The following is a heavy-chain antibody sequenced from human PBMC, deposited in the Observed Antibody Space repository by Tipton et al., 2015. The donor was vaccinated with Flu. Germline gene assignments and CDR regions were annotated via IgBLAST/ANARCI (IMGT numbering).Heavy chain of an antibody. Sequence: QLVQSGAEVKKPGESLKISCKASGYSFSMYWIAWVRPMPGKGLEWMGIIYPVDSNTKYSPSFEGQLTISADKSFNTAYLQWSSLKASDTAIYYCARRAPYDNIALESWGKGTLVSVSS. V-gene: IGHV5-51*03. D-gene: IGHD3-22*01. CDR2: IYPVDSNT. CDR3: ARRAPYDNIALES. J-gene: IGHJ4*02. CDR1: GYSFSMYW.